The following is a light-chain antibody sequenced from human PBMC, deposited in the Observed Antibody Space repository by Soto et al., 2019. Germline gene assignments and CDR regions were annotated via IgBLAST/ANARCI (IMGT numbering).Light chain of an antibody. CDR3: QQYDSSRT. CDR2: GAS. J-gene: IGKJ1*01. V-gene: IGKV3-20*01. CDR1: QTVTSNR. Sequence: EMVLTQSPGTLSLSPGERATLSCRASQTVTSNRLAWYQQKPGQAPRLLIYGASRRATGIPDRFSGSGSGTDFTLTISSLEPEDFAVYYCQQYDSSRTFGQGTKVEMK.